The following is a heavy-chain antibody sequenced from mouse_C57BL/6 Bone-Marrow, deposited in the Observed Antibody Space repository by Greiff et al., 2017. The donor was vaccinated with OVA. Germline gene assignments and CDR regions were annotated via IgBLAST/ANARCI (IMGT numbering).Heavy chain of an antibody. V-gene: IGHV14-1*01. J-gene: IGHJ4*01. CDR3: TRVLSSYAMDY. D-gene: IGHD6-2*01. Sequence: EVQLQQSGAELVRPGASVKLSCTASGFNIKDYYMHWVKQRPEQGLEWIGRIDPEDGDTEYAPKFQGKATMTADTSSNTAYLQRSSLTSEDTAVYYCTRVLSSYAMDYWGQGTSVTVSS. CDR2: IDPEDGDT. CDR1: GFNIKDYY.